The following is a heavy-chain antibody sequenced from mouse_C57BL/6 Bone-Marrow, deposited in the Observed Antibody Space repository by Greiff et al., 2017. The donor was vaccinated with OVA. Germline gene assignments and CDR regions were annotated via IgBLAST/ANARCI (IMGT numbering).Heavy chain of an antibody. CDR2: ISSGSSTI. J-gene: IGHJ4*01. CDR1: GFTFSDYG. Sequence: DVQLVESGGGLVKPGGSLKLSCAASGFTFSDYGMHWVRQAPEKGLEWVAYISSGSSTIYYADTVKGRFTISRDNAKNTLFLQMTSLRSEDTAMYYCARLYYYGSSYAMDYWGQGTSVTVSS. V-gene: IGHV5-17*01. D-gene: IGHD1-1*01. CDR3: ARLYYYGSSYAMDY.